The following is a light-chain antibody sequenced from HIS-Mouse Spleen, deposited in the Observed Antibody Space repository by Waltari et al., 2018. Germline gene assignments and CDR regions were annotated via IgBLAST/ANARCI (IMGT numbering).Light chain of an antibody. J-gene: IGKJ4*01. CDR3: QQYYSTPLT. CDR1: QSVLYSSNNKNY. V-gene: IGKV4-1*01. CDR2: WAS. Sequence: DIVMTQSPDSLAVSLDERATINCKSSQSVLYSSNNKNYLAWYPQKPGQPPKLLIYWASTRESGVPDRFSGSGSGTDFTLTISSLQAEDVAVYYCQQYYSTPLTFGGGTKVEIK.